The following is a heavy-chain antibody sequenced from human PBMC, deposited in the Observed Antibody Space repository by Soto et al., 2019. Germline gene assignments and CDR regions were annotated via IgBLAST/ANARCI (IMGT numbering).Heavy chain of an antibody. CDR1: GFTFSSYD. D-gene: IGHD2-2*01. J-gene: IGHJ4*02. Sequence: GGSLRLSCAASGFTFSSYDMHWVRQPTGKGLEWVSAIGTAGDTYYPGSVKGRFTISRENAKNSLYLQMNSLRAEDTAVYYCVRALYCGSSSCPLDYWGQGTLVTVSS. CDR3: VRALYCGSSSCPLDY. V-gene: IGHV3-13*01. CDR2: IGTAGDT.